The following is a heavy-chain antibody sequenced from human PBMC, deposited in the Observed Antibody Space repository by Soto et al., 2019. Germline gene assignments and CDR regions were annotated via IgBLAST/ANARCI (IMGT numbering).Heavy chain of an antibody. CDR2: INPNSGGT. CDR1: GYTFTGYY. CDR3: ALTAGPHY. Sequence: ASVKVSCKASGYTFTGYYMHWVRQAPGQGLEWMGWINPNSGGTNYAQKFQGWVTMTRDTSISTVYMELSSLRSEDTAVYYCALTAGPHYWGQGTLVTVSS. J-gene: IGHJ4*02. V-gene: IGHV1-2*04.